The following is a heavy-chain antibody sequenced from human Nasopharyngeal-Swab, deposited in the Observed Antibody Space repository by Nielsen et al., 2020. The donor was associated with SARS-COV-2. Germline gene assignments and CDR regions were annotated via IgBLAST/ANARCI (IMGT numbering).Heavy chain of an antibody. CDR2: ISYDGSNK. Sequence: RQPPGKGLEWVAVISYDGSNKYYADSVKGRFTISRDNSKNTLYLQMNSLRAEDTAVHYCARTDSSGYYPVTYYYYGMDVWGQGTTVTVS. CDR3: ARTDSSGYYPVTYYYYGMDV. J-gene: IGHJ6*02. V-gene: IGHV3-30-3*01. D-gene: IGHD3-22*01.